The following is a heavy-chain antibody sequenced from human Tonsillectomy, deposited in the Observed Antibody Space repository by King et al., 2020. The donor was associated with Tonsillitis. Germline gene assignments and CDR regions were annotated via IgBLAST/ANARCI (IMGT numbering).Heavy chain of an antibody. Sequence: VQLVESGGGLVQPGGSLRLSCAASVFTFSIYAMSWVRQAPGRGLEWVSVISGSGGSTYYAASVKGRFTISRDNSKNTLYLQMNSLRAEDTAVFYCAKLNDYSYYYYYMDVWGNGTTVTVSS. D-gene: IGHD1-1*01. CDR3: AKLNDYSYYYYYMDV. CDR1: VFTFSIYA. J-gene: IGHJ6*03. V-gene: IGHV3-23*04. CDR2: ISGSGGST.